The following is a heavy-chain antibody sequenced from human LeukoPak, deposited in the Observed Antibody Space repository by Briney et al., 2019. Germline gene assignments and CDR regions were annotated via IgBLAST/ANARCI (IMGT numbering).Heavy chain of an antibody. J-gene: IGHJ5*02. CDR2: IYSSGST. Sequence: SETLSLTCTVSGGSISSYYWSWIRQPAGKGLEWIGRIYSSGSTNYSPSLKSRVTMSVDTSKNQFSLKLYSVTAADTAMYYCARVFGIVGATWFDPWGQGTLVIVSS. CDR3: ARVFGIVGATWFDP. CDR1: GGSISSYY. D-gene: IGHD1-26*01. V-gene: IGHV4-4*07.